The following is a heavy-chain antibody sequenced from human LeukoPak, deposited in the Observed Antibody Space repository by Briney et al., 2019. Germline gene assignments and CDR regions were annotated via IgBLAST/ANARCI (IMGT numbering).Heavy chain of an antibody. Sequence: SVKVSCKASGGTFSSYTISWVRQAPGQGLEWMGRIIPILGIANYAQKFQGRVTITADKSTSTAYMELSSLRSEDTAVYYCARSRQWAAAGTYDAFDIWGQGTMVTVSS. CDR1: GGTFSSYT. V-gene: IGHV1-69*02. CDR2: IIPILGIA. D-gene: IGHD6-13*01. J-gene: IGHJ3*02. CDR3: ARSRQWAAAGTYDAFDI.